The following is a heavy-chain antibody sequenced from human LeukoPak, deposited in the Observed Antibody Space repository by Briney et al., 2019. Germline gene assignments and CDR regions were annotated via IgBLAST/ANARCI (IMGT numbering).Heavy chain of an antibody. CDR3: ARVGSGSGTLYYYYGMDV. CDR1: GYTFTSYG. V-gene: IGHV1-18*01. CDR2: ISAYNGNT. J-gene: IGHJ6*02. D-gene: IGHD6-19*01. Sequence: EASVKVSCKASGYTFTSYGISWGRQAPGQGLEWMGWISAYNGNTNYAQKLQGRVTMTTDTSTSTAYMELRSLRSDDTAVYYCARVGSGSGTLYYYYGMDVWGQGTTVTVSS.